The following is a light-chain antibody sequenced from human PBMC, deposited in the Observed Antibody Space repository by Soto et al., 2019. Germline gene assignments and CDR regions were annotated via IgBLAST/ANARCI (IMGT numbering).Light chain of an antibody. J-gene: IGKJ3*01. CDR2: AAS. CDR1: QSVSTN. V-gene: IGKV3-15*01. CDR3: QEYSKWPLFT. Sequence: EIVVTQSPGILTVSPGDRATLSCRASQSVSTNLAWYQQKPGQAPTLLIYAASTRATGIPARFTGSGSGTDFTLTITSLQSEDVAVYYCQEYSKWPLFTFGPGTTVDI.